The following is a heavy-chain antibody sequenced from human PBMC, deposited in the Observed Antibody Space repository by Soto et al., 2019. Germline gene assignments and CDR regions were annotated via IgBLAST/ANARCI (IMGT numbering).Heavy chain of an antibody. V-gene: IGHV1-18*01. D-gene: IGHD2-21*01. CDR3: ARDRSYCGGECYPDDF. CDR2: ISAYNGNT. CDR1: GYTFTSYG. J-gene: IGHJ4*02. Sequence: ASVKVSCKASGYTFTSYGISWVRQAPGQGLEWMGWISAYNGNTNYAQKLQGRVTMTTDTSTSTAYMELRSLRSDDTAVYYCARDRSYCGGECYPDDFSGPGTLVTVSS.